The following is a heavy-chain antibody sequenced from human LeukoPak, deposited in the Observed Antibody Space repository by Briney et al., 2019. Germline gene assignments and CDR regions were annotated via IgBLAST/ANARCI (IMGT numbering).Heavy chain of an antibody. CDR3: ARDPIGNDYGMDV. D-gene: IGHD1-1*01. CDR1: GFTFSDYY. CDR2: ISSSGTTI. V-gene: IGHV3-11*01. J-gene: IGHJ6*01. Sequence: GGSLGLSCAASGFTFSDYYMSWIRQAPGKGLEWLSYISSSGTTIYYADSVKARFNIFRDNAKNSLYLQMDSLTAEDTAIYYCARDPIGNDYGMDVWGQGTTVSVS.